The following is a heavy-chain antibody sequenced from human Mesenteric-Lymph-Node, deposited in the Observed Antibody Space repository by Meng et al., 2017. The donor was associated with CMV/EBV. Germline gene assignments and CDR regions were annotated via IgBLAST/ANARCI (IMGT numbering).Heavy chain of an antibody. V-gene: IGHV3-48*03. D-gene: IGHD1/OR15-1a*01. J-gene: IGHJ3*01. CDR2: ISSSGSTI. CDR3: ARDIGTVPPADGLDV. CDR1: GFTFSSYE. Sequence: GESLKISCAASGFTFSSYEMNWVRQAPGKGLEWVSYISSSGSTIYYADSVKGRFTISRDNAKNSLYLQMNSLRAEDTAVYYCARDIGTVPPADGLDVWGQGTMVTVSS.